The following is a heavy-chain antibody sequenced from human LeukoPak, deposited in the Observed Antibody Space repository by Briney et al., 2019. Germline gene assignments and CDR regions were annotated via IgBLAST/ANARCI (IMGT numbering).Heavy chain of an antibody. V-gene: IGHV4-39*07. J-gene: IGHJ6*02. CDR1: GGSISSNSYY. Sequence: PSETLSLTCTVSGGSISSNSYYWGWIRQPPGKGLEWIGTIYYSGNTYYTPSLKSRVTILVDTSKNQFSLKLTSATAADTAVYYCARGRRGSGSAFGMDVWGQGTTVTVSS. CDR2: IYYSGNT. CDR3: ARGRRGSGSAFGMDV. D-gene: IGHD3-10*01.